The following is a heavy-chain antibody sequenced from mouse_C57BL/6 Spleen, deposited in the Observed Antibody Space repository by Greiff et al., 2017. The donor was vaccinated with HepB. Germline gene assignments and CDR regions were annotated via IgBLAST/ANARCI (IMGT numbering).Heavy chain of an antibody. D-gene: IGHD2-1*01. CDR2: IYPGDGDT. Sequence: QVQLKESGPELVKPGASVKISCKASGYAFSSSWMNWVKQRPGKGLEWIGRIYPGDGDTNYNGKFKGKATLTADKSSSTAYMQLSSLTSEDSAVYFCAKANYVYAMDYWGQGTSVTVSS. CDR3: AKANYVYAMDY. V-gene: IGHV1-82*01. CDR1: GYAFSSSW. J-gene: IGHJ4*01.